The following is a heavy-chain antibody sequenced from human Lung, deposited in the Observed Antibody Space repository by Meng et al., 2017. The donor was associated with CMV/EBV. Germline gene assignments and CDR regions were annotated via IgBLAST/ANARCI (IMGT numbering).Heavy chain of an antibody. J-gene: IGHJ3*02. CDR2: ISSSRSYI. D-gene: IGHD2-2*01. CDR3: ARERLYQPLWGDALDI. CDR1: GFSFSTYT. V-gene: IGHV3-21*06. Sequence: GGSLRLSCAPPGFSFSTYTLHWVRQAPGKGLEWVASISSSRSYINYADPVKGRFTISRDNAKDSLYLQMTSPRAEDTAVYYCARERLYQPLWGDALDIWGQGTMVTVSS.